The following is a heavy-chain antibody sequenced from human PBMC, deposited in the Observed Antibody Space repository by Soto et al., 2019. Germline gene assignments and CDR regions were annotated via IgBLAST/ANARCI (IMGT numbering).Heavy chain of an antibody. CDR1: GGSISSSSYY. CDR3: AGGVVVPAAMSVYLAN. Sequence: SETLSLTGTVSGGSISSSSYYWGWIRQPPGKGLEWIGSIYYSGSTYYNPSLKSRVTISVDTSTNQFSLKLSSVTAADTVVYYCAGGVVVPAAMSVYLANWGNETLATVAS. J-gene: IGHJ4*01. D-gene: IGHD2-2*01. V-gene: IGHV4-39*01. CDR2: IYYSGST.